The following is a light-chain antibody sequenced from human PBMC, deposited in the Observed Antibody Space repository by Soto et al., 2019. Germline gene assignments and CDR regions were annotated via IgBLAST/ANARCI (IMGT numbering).Light chain of an antibody. CDR1: QSVSSSY. V-gene: IGKV3-20*01. Sequence: EIGLTQSPGTLSLSPEERATLSCRASQSVSSSYLAWYQQKPGRAPRLLIYGAGSRATGIPDRFSGSGSGTDFTLTINRLEPEDFAVYYCQHYGSSPRTFGQGTKVDI. CDR2: GAG. J-gene: IGKJ1*01. CDR3: QHYGSSPRT.